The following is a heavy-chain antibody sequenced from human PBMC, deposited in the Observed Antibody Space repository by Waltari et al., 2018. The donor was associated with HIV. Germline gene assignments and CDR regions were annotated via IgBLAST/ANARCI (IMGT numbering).Heavy chain of an antibody. CDR2: IYYSGST. CDR3: ARGERIVAPGLSWFDP. Sequence: QLQLQESGPGLVKPSETLSLTCTVSGGSISSRSYYWGWIRQPPGKGLEWIGSIYYSGSTYYNPSLKSRVTISVDTSKNQFSLKLSSVTAADTAVYYCARGERIVAPGLSWFDPWGQGTLVTVSS. D-gene: IGHD2-15*01. J-gene: IGHJ5*02. V-gene: IGHV4-39*07. CDR1: GGSISSRSYY.